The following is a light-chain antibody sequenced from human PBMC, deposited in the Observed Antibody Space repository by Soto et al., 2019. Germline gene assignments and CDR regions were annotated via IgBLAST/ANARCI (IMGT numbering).Light chain of an antibody. CDR3: QHNNGYSWT. Sequence: EIVMTQSPATLSVSPGETATLSCRASQSVRSNLAWYQQKPGQAPRLLIYGISTRATGIPMRLSGSGSGTEFTLTISSLQPDDFATYYCQHNNGYSWTFGQGTKVDIK. CDR1: QSVRSN. CDR2: GIS. J-gene: IGKJ1*01. V-gene: IGKV3-15*01.